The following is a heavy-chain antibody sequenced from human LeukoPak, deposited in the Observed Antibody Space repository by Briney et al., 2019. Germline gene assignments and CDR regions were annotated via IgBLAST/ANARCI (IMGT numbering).Heavy chain of an antibody. CDR1: GYTFTGYY. V-gene: IGHV1-18*04. CDR2: ISAYNGNT. Sequence: GASVKVSCKASGYTFTGYYMHWVRQAPGQGLEWMGWISAYNGNTNYAQKLQGRVTMTTDTSTSTAYMELRSLRSDDTAVYYCAREGEGWFDPWGQGTLVTVSS. J-gene: IGHJ5*02. CDR3: AREGEGWFDP.